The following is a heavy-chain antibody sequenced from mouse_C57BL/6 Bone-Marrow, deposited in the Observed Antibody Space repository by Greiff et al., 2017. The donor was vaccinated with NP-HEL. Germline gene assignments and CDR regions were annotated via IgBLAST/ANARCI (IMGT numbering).Heavy chain of an antibody. V-gene: IGHV1-81*01. CDR2: IYPRSGNT. CDR3: AVRGEFAY. J-gene: IGHJ3*01. Sequence: QVQLQQSGAELARPGASVKLSCKASGSTFTSYGISWVKQRTGQGLEWIGEIYPRSGNTYYNEKFKGKATLTADKSSSTAYMELCSLTSKDSAVYFCAVRGEFAYWGQGTLVTVSA. CDR1: GSTFTSYG.